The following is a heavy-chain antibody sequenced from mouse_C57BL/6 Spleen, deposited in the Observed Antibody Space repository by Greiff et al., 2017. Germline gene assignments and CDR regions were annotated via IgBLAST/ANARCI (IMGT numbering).Heavy chain of an antibody. CDR2: INPSSGYT. Sequence: VQLQQSGAELARPGASVKMSCKASGYTFTSYTMHWVKQRPGQGLEWIGYINPSSGYTKYNQKFKDKATLTADKSSRTAYMQMSSLKSEDSAVYYCASHRNYYAMDYWGQGTSVTVSS. J-gene: IGHJ4*01. CDR3: ASHRNYYAMDY. CDR1: GYTFTSYT. V-gene: IGHV1-4*01.